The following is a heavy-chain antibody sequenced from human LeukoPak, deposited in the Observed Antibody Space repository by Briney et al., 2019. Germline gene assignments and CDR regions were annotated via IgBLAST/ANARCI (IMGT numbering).Heavy chain of an antibody. CDR1: GGSISSYY. CDR3: ARDRYYYGSGSYNYFDY. CDR2: IYYSGST. Sequence: PSQTLSLTCTVSGGSISSYYWSWIRQPPGKGLEWIGYIYYSGSTNYNPSLESRVTISVDTSKNQFSLKLTSVTAADTAVYYCARDRYYYGSGSYNYFDYWGQGTLVTISS. J-gene: IGHJ4*02. D-gene: IGHD3-10*01. V-gene: IGHV4-59*12.